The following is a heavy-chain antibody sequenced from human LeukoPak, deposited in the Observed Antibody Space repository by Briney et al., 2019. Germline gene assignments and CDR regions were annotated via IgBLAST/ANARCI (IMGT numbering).Heavy chain of an antibody. D-gene: IGHD6-19*01. Sequence: GGSLRPSCAASGFTFSDYAMTWVRQPPGKGLQWVSGISGSGASSYYADSVKGRFIISRDNSKNTLYLQMDSLRAEDTAVYYCAKGASSGWLLYWFDPWGQGTLVTVSS. CDR1: GFTFSDYA. J-gene: IGHJ5*02. CDR2: ISGSGASS. V-gene: IGHV3-23*01. CDR3: AKGASSGWLLYWFDP.